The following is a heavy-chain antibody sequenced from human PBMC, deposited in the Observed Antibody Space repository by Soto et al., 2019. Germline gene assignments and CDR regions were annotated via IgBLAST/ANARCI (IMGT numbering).Heavy chain of an antibody. Sequence: PGGSLRLSCAASGFTFSNYAMHWVRQAPGKGLEWVAVTSNDGRNNFYADSVKGRFAISRDNSKNTLYLQMNSLRPEDTAVYFCAKLEPIMIRIVMPSLSYYFDHWGQGSLVTVSS. D-gene: IGHD3-16*01. J-gene: IGHJ4*02. CDR3: AKLEPIMIRIVMPSLSYYFDH. CDR2: TSNDGRNN. V-gene: IGHV3-30*18. CDR1: GFTFSNYA.